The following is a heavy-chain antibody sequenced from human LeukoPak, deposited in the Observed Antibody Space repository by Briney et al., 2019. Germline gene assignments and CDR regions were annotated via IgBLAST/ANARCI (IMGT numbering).Heavy chain of an antibody. CDR1: GFTFDDYA. CDR2: ISGDGGST. J-gene: IGHJ6*02. CDR3: AKAVTGCSGSCPFYYYYGMDV. Sequence: GGSLRLSCAASGFTFDDYAMHWVRQAPGKGLEWVSLISGDGGSTYYADSVKGRFTISRDNSKNSLYLQMNSLRAEDTAVYYCAKAVTGCSGSCPFYYYYGMDVWGQGTTVTVSS. V-gene: IGHV3-43*02. D-gene: IGHD3-10*02.